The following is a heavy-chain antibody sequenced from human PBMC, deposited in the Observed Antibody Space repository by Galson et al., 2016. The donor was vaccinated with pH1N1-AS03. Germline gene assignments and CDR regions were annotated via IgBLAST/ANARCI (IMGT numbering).Heavy chain of an antibody. CDR3: ARDPRGPCSSATCPTTYYFGMDV. D-gene: IGHD1-26*01. V-gene: IGHV1-2*04. CDR2: INPNSGVT. Sequence: QSGAEVKQPGESLKISCKASGYIFTGFYVHWVRQAPGQGLEWMGWINPNSGVTNYAQKFQAWVTMTGDTSISTAYMELYGLKSDDTAVYYCARDPRGPCSSATCPTTYYFGMDVWGQGTTVIVSS. J-gene: IGHJ6*02. CDR1: GYIFTGFY.